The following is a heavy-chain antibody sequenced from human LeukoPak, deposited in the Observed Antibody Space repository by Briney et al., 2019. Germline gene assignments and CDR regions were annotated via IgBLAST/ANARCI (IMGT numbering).Heavy chain of an antibody. CDR3: AREESGGYFDY. Sequence: ASVKVSCKASRFTFTNYYMHWVRQAPGQGLEWMGLINPSGSNTNYAQKFRGRVTTTRDTSATTVYMELSSLRSEDTAVYYCAREESGGYFDYGGQGTLVTVSS. D-gene: IGHD2-8*02. CDR1: RFTFTNYY. J-gene: IGHJ4*02. V-gene: IGHV1-46*01. CDR2: INPSGSNT.